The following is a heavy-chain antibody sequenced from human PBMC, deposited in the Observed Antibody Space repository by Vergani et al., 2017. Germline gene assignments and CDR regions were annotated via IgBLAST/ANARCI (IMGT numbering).Heavy chain of an antibody. Sequence: QVQLVQSGAEVQKPGDSVKVSCKASGYTFTSYTVYWVSQAPGQRLEWVGWYNSGNGNTKYSQRFQGRLTITRDKSATTAYMELTSLRTEDTAVYYCARTEWELLWGADYWGQGTLVTVSS. CDR1: GYTFTSYT. CDR3: ARTEWELLWGADY. J-gene: IGHJ4*02. D-gene: IGHD1-26*01. V-gene: IGHV1-3*01. CDR2: YNSGNGNT.